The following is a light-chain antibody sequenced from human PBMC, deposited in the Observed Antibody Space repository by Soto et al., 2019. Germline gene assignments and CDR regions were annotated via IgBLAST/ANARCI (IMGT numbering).Light chain of an antibody. CDR1: LNIGHY. CDR3: QQNYNHPRT. CDR2: GAS. J-gene: IGKJ1*01. Sequence: CGGYSITSTCRASLNIGHYLSWFQQKAGKPPTLMIYGASALQRGVPARFSGSRSGKEFTLTITKLQREDFATYYGQQNYNHPRTFGQGTKVDI. V-gene: IGKV1-39*01.